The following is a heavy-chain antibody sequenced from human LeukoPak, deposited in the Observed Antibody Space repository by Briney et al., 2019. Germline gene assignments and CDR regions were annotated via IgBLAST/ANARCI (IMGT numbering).Heavy chain of an antibody. Sequence: PGGSLRLSCSASGFTVSSYAMYWVRQAPGKGLEYISAISSSGGSTYYADSVKGRFTISRDNSKNTLYLQMSSLRAEDTAVYYCVSGYCSGGRCYSRDAWGQGTTVTVSS. J-gene: IGHJ6*03. D-gene: IGHD2-15*01. CDR1: GFTVSSYA. V-gene: IGHV3-64D*06. CDR2: ISSSGGST. CDR3: VSGYCSGGRCYSRDA.